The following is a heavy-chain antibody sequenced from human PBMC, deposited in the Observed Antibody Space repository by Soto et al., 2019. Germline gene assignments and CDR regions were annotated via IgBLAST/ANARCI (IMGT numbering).Heavy chain of an antibody. J-gene: IGHJ6*02. CDR1: GDSVSSYY. Sequence: QVQLQESGPGLVKPSETLSLTCSVSGDSVSSYYWSWIRQPPGKGLEWIGYVYYDGSTNYNPSLETRVTMSIDTSKNPVSLKLSSVTAADTDVYHCAGGRRSPTVYYGLDVWGQGTTVAVSS. CDR2: VYYDGST. CDR3: AGGRRSPTVYYGLDV. V-gene: IGHV4-59*02. D-gene: IGHD1-26*01.